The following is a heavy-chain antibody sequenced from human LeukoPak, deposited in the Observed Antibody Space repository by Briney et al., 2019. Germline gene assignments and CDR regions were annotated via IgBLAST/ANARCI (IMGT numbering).Heavy chain of an antibody. V-gene: IGHV3-74*01. D-gene: IGHD5-24*01. J-gene: IGHJ4*02. CDR3: AREAQMATTPFDY. Sequence: GGSLRLSCAASGFTFSGYWMHWVRQAPGKGLVWVSRINSDGSSTSYADSVKGRFTISRDNAKNTLYLQMNSLRAEDTAVYYCAREAQMATTPFDYWGQGTLVTVSS. CDR2: INSDGSST. CDR1: GFTFSGYW.